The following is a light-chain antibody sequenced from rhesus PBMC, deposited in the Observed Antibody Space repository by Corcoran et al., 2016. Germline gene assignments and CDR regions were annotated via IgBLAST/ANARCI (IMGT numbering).Light chain of an antibody. CDR2: YAS. V-gene: IGKV1-37*01. CDR3: HQYNSNPYS. CDR1: QGISRY. Sequence: DIQMTQSPSSLSASVGDRVTITCRASQGISRYLAWYQHTPGKAPKPLIYYASNLESGVPSRFSGSGSGTEFTLTISSLQPEDFATYYCHQYNSNPYSFGQGTKVEIK. J-gene: IGKJ2*01.